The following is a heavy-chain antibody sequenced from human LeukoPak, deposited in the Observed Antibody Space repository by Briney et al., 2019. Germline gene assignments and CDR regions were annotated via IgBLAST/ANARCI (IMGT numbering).Heavy chain of an antibody. Sequence: ASVKVSCKASGYTFTGYYMHWVRQVPGQGLEWMGWINPNSGGTNYAQKFQGRVTMTRDTSISTAYMELSRLRSDDTAVYYCARVPAYDRIYYYYYMDVWGKGTTVTISS. CDR2: INPNSGGT. CDR1: GYTFTGYY. D-gene: IGHD5-12*01. CDR3: ARVPAYDRIYYYYYMDV. J-gene: IGHJ6*03. V-gene: IGHV1-2*02.